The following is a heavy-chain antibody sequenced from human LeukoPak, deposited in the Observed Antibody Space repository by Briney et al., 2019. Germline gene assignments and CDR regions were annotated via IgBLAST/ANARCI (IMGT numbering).Heavy chain of an antibody. Sequence: PGGSLRLSCAASGFTFSNAWMSWVRQAPGRGLEWVSGINWNGGSTGYADSVKGRFTISRDNAKNSLYLQMNSLRAEDTALYYCAREKGSSSLGNSFDYWGQGTLVTVSS. CDR1: GFTFSNAW. D-gene: IGHD6-6*01. V-gene: IGHV3-20*04. CDR2: INWNGGST. J-gene: IGHJ4*02. CDR3: AREKGSSSLGNSFDY.